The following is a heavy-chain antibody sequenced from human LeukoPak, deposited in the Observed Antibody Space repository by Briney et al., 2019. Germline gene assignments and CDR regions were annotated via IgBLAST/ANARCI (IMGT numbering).Heavy chain of an antibody. CDR3: ARDDSYAAYNWFDP. D-gene: IGHD5-18*01. J-gene: IGHJ5*02. V-gene: IGHV4-59*01. Sequence: PSETLSLTCTVSGGSITGYYWSWIRQPPGKVLEWIGYIYYSGSTTYNPSLKSRVTMSVDTSKNQFSLKLSSVTSADTAMYFCARDDSYAAYNWFDPWGQGTLVTVSS. CDR2: IYYSGST. CDR1: GGSITGYY.